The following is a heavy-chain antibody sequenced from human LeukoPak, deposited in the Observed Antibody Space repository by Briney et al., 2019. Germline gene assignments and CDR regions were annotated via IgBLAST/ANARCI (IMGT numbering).Heavy chain of an antibody. CDR2: MNPNSGNT. CDR3: ARGIGSDYGDYNGNYYYGMDV. Sequence: ASVKVSCKASGYTFTSYDINWVRQATGQGLEWMGWMNPNSGNTGYAQKFQGRVTMTRNTSISTAYMELSSLRSEDTAGYYCARGIGSDYGDYNGNYYYGMDVWGQGTTVTVSS. V-gene: IGHV1-8*01. J-gene: IGHJ6*02. CDR1: GYTFTSYD. D-gene: IGHD4-17*01.